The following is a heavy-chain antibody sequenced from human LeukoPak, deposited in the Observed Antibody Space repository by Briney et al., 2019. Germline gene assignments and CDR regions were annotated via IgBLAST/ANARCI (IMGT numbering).Heavy chain of an antibody. CDR1: GGSISSGGYY. V-gene: IGHV4-30-2*01. J-gene: IGHJ3*02. Sequence: PSETLSLTCTVSGGSISSGGYYWSWIRQPPGKGLEWIGYIYHSGSTYYNPSLKSRVTISVDRSKHQFSLKLSSVTAADTAVYYCARGSARPPDAFDIWGQGTMVTVSS. CDR3: ARGSARPPDAFDI. CDR2: IYHSGST.